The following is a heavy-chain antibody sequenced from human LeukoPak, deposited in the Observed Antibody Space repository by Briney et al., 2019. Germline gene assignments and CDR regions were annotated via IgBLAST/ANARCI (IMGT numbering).Heavy chain of an antibody. Sequence: ASETLSLTCTVSGYSISSGYYWGWIRQPPGKGLEWIGEINHSGSTNYNPSLKSRVTISVDTSKNQFSLKLSSVTAADTAVYYCARRGWLQLTSTFPYWGQGTLVTVSS. CDR3: ARRGWLQLTSTFPY. V-gene: IGHV4-38-2*02. CDR1: GYSISSGYY. CDR2: INHSGST. J-gene: IGHJ4*02. D-gene: IGHD5-24*01.